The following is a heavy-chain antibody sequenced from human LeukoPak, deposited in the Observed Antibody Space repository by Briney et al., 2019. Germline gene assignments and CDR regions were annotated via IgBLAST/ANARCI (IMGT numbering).Heavy chain of an antibody. D-gene: IGHD3-3*01. V-gene: IGHV1-18*01. CDR1: GGTFSSYA. J-gene: IGHJ6*02. Sequence: GASVKVSCKASGGTFSSYAISWVRQAPGQGLEWMGWISAYNGNTNYAQKLQGRVTMTTDTSTSTAYMELRSLRSDDTAVYYCARDPFYDFWSGYNGMDVWGQGTTVTVSS. CDR3: ARDPFYDFWSGYNGMDV. CDR2: ISAYNGNT.